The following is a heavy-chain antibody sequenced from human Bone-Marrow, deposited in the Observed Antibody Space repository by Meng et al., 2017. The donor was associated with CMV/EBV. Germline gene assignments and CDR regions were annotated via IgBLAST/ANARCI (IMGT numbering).Heavy chain of an antibody. V-gene: IGHV3-23*01. D-gene: IGHD5-18*01. CDR1: GFTFRSYA. CDR3: AKDLDTAMATGIYFDY. CDR2: ISGSGGST. Sequence: GESPKISCAASGFTFRSYAMSWGRQAPGKGLEWVSAISGSGGSTYYADSVKGRFTISRDNSKNTLYLQMHSLRAEDTAVYYCAKDLDTAMATGIYFDYWGQGTLVTVSS. J-gene: IGHJ4*02.